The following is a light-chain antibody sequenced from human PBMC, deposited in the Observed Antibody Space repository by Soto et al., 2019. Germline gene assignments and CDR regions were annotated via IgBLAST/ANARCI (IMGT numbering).Light chain of an antibody. V-gene: IGKV3-20*01. Sequence: EIVLTQSPGTLSLSPGARATLSCRASQSFNGNFLAWYQQKPGQAPRLLIYGASSRATGIPDRFSGSGSGTDFTLTISRLEPEDFAVYYCQQYAASRTFGQGTKVDI. CDR2: GAS. CDR3: QQYAASRT. CDR1: QSFNGNF. J-gene: IGKJ1*01.